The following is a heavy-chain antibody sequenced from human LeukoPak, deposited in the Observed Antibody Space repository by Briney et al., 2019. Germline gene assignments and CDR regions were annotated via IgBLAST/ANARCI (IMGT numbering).Heavy chain of an antibody. J-gene: IGHJ4*02. CDR2: IRSEPNSYAT. CDR3: ARKYNTAVDY. Sequence: GGSLRLSCAASGFTFSGSAMHWVRQASGKGLEWVGRIRSEPNSYATAYAASVKGNFTISRDDSKNTAYLQMNSLRAEDTAVYYCARKYNTAVDYWGQGTLVTVSS. D-gene: IGHD5-18*01. CDR1: GFTFSGSA. V-gene: IGHV3-73*01.